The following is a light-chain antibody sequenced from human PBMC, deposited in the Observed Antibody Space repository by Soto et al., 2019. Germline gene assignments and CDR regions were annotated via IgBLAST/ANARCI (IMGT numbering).Light chain of an antibody. CDR1: QSLIHSDGNTY. CDR3: KQGTHWPPYT. Sequence: DVVMTQSPLSLPVTVGQPASISCRSSQSLIHSDGNTYLNWFLQRPGQSPRRLIYQVSKRDSGVPDRFSGSGSGTDFTLKISRVEAEDVGVYYCKQGTHWPPYTFGQGTKLEIK. J-gene: IGKJ2*01. V-gene: IGKV2-30*02. CDR2: QVS.